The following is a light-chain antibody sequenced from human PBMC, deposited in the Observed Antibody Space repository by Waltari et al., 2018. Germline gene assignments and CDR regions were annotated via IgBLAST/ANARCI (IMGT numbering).Light chain of an antibody. V-gene: IGLV2-23*01. J-gene: IGLJ3*02. CDR1: SSDVGNYNL. CDR2: DDN. CDR3: CSYAGSYTWV. Sequence: QSALTQPASVSGSPGQSITIPCTGTSSDVGNYNLVSWYQQYPGKAPKVMIYDDNRPPSGVSDRFSGSKSGNTASLTIAGVQAEDEADYYCCSYAGSYTWVFGGGTKLTVL.